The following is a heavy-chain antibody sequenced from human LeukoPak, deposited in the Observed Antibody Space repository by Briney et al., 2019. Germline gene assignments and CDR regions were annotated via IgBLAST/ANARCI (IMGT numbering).Heavy chain of an antibody. J-gene: IGHJ4*02. D-gene: IGHD2-15*01. CDR2: ITSSSTV. V-gene: IGHV3-48*04. Sequence: GGSLRLSCAASGFTFSNYSMNWVRQAPGKGLEWVSYITSSSTVYYAGSVKGRFTISRDNAKNSLFLQMDSLRAEDTAVYYCARDYCSGPKCYFIDYWGQGALVTVSS. CDR3: ARDYCSGPKCYFIDY. CDR1: GFTFSNYS.